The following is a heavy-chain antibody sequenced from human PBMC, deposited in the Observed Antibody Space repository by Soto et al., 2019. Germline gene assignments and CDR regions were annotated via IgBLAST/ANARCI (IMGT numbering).Heavy chain of an antibody. D-gene: IGHD1-26*01. CDR1: GYSFTSLD. V-gene: IGHV1-8*01. Sequence: ASVKVSCKASGYSFTSLDINWVRQTTGQGLEWMGWMEPSTGRTGYAQKFQGRVTMTRDTSINTAYMELTTLTSDDTAFYYCARGVSAGVDYWGQGTLVTVSS. J-gene: IGHJ4*02. CDR2: MEPSTGRT. CDR3: ARGVSAGVDY.